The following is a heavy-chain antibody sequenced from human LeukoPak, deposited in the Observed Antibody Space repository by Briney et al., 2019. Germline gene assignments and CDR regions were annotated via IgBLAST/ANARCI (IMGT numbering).Heavy chain of an antibody. CDR3: ARADYYGRFYYFDY. CDR2: IHHSGAT. CDR1: GYSISSGYQ. Sequence: SETLSLTCTVSGYSISSGYQWAWIRQPPGKGLEWIASIHHSGATYYNPSLESRVTISVDASKNQFSLKLSSVTAADTAMYYCARADYYGRFYYFDYWGQGTLVTVSS. J-gene: IGHJ4*02. V-gene: IGHV4-38-2*02. D-gene: IGHD3-10*01.